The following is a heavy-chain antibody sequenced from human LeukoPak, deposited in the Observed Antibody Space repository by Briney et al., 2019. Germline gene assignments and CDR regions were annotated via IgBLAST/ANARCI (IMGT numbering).Heavy chain of an antibody. CDR1: GGTFSSYA. D-gene: IGHD3-10*01. J-gene: IGHJ4*02. CDR2: IIPIFGTA. V-gene: IGHV1-69*13. CDR3: ARDLGYYGSGSYYIPFDY. Sequence: ASVKVSCKASGGTFSSYAISWVRQAPGQGLEWMGGIIPIFGTANYAQKFQGRVTITADESTSTAYMELSSLRSEDTAVYYCARDLGYYGSGSYYIPFDYWGQGTLVTVSS.